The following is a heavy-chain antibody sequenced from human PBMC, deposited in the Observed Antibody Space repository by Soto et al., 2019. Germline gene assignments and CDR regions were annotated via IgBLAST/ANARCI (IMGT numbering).Heavy chain of an antibody. CDR1: GGAISSGGYY. CDR3: ARSSEVTTSAFDI. Sequence: QVQLQESGPGLVKPSQTLSLTCTVSGGAISSGGYYWSWIRQHPGKRLEWIGYIYYSGSTYYNPSLKSRVTISVDTSKNQCSLKLSSVTAADTAVYYCARSSEVTTSAFDIWGQGTMVTVSS. V-gene: IGHV4-31*03. D-gene: IGHD4-17*01. CDR2: IYYSGST. J-gene: IGHJ3*02.